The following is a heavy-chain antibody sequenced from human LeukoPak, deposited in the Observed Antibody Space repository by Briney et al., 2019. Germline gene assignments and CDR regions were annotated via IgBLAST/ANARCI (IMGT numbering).Heavy chain of an antibody. Sequence: ASVKVSCKASGYSFIGYYMHWVRQAPGQGLEWMGWTNLNSGGTKYAQKFQGRVTMTRDTSISTVYMELSRLRSDDTAVYYCARDSAAAGGLSFDYWGQGTLATVSS. CDR2: TNLNSGGT. J-gene: IGHJ4*02. CDR1: GYSFIGYY. CDR3: ARDSAAAGGLSFDY. V-gene: IGHV1-2*02. D-gene: IGHD6-13*01.